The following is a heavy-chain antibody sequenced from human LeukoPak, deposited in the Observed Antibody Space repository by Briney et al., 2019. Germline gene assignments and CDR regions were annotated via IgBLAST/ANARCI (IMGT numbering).Heavy chain of an antibody. CDR2: INPNSGGT. CDR3: ARDPFGMVRGAEIAH. CDR1: GYTFTGYY. Sequence: GASVKVSCKASGYTFTGYYMHWVRQAPGQGLEWMGWINPNSGGTNYAQKFQGRVTMTRDTSISTAYMELSRLRSDDTAVYYCARDPFGMVRGAEIAHWGQGTLVTVSS. D-gene: IGHD3-10*01. J-gene: IGHJ4*02. V-gene: IGHV1-2*02.